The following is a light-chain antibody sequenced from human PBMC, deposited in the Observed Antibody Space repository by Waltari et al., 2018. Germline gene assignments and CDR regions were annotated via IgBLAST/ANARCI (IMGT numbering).Light chain of an antibody. CDR1: QSVSSY. Sequence: EIVLTQSPATLSFSPGESATLPCRASQSVSSYLAWYQQKPGQAPRLLIYDASNRATGIPARFSGSGSGTDFTLTISSLEPEDFAVYYCQQRSNWLITFGQGTRLEIK. V-gene: IGKV3-11*01. J-gene: IGKJ5*01. CDR2: DAS. CDR3: QQRSNWLIT.